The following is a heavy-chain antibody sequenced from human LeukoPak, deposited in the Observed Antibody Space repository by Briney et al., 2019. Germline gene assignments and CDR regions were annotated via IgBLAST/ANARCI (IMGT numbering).Heavy chain of an antibody. D-gene: IGHD3-10*01. J-gene: IGHJ4*02. V-gene: IGHV3-23*01. CDR1: GFTFSSYG. Sequence: PGGSLRLSCAASGFTFSSYGMSWVRQAPGKGLEWVSAISGSGGSTYYADSVKGRFTISRDNAKNSLYLQMNSLRAEDTAVYYCARDPDYYGSGTYYNHYFDYWGQGTLVTVSS. CDR2: ISGSGGST. CDR3: ARDPDYYGSGTYYNHYFDY.